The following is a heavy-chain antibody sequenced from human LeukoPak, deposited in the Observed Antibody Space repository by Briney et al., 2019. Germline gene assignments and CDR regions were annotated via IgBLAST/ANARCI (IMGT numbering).Heavy chain of an antibody. D-gene: IGHD1-26*01. V-gene: IGHV3-72*01. J-gene: IGHJ3*02. CDR1: GFTFSDHY. Sequence: GGSLRLSCAASGFTFSDHYMDWVRQPPGKGLEWVGRTRNRANSYTAEYAASVKGRFTISRDDSKNSLYLQMNSLKTEGTAVYYCARVKVEWELLQIAFDIWGQGTMVTVSS. CDR3: ARVKVEWELLQIAFDI. CDR2: TRNRANSYTA.